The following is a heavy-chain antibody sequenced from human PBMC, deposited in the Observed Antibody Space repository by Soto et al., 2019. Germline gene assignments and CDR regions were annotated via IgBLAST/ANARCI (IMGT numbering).Heavy chain of an antibody. D-gene: IGHD3-9*01. V-gene: IGHV3-48*01. CDR2: IMPGSSHI. Sequence: GGSLRLSCAASGFTFSIYSMNWVRQAPGKGLEWVSYIMPGSSHIFYADSVKGRFTISRDNAKNSLYLQMNSLESEDTAVYYCSRDDSDWFFNWGRGTLVTVSS. J-gene: IGHJ4*02. CDR1: GFTFSIYS. CDR3: SRDDSDWFFN.